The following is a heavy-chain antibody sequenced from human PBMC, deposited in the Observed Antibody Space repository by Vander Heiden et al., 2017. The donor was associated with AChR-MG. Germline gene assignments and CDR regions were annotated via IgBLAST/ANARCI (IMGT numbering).Heavy chain of an antibody. D-gene: IGHD3-22*01. J-gene: IGHJ6*03. CDR1: GGSISSYS. CDR2: IYYSGST. CDR3: ARGDADSSGYPFDYYYYMDV. Sequence: QVQLQESGPGLVKPSETLSLTCTVPGGSISSYSWRWIRQPPGKGLEWIGYIYYSGSTNYNPSLKSRVTISVDTSKNQFSLKLSSVTAADTAVYYCARGDADSSGYPFDYYYYMDVWGKGTTVTVSS. V-gene: IGHV4-59*01.